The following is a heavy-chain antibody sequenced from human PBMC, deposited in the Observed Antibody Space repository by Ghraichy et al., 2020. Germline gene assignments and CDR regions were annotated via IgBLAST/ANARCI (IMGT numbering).Heavy chain of an antibody. D-gene: IGHD3-10*01. CDR2: IYYSGST. V-gene: IGHV4-59*08. CDR1: GGSISSYY. Sequence: ESLNISCTVSGGSISSYYWSWIRQPPGKGLEWIGYIYYSGSTNYNPSLKSRVTISVDTSKNQFSLKLSSVTAADTAVYYCARLLSNSGGFYYYGMDVWGQGTTVTVSS. J-gene: IGHJ6*02. CDR3: ARLLSNSGGFYYYGMDV.